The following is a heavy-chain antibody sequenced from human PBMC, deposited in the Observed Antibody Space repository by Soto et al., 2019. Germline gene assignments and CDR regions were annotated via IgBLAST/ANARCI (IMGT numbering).Heavy chain of an antibody. CDR3: ARDEKQLGQDY. Sequence: GGSLRLSCAASGFTFSSYAMHWVRQAPGKGLEWVAVISYDGSNKYYADSVKGRFTISRDNSKNTLYLQMNSLRAEDTAVYYCARDEKQLGQDYWGQGTLVTVSS. CDR1: GFTFSSYA. CDR2: ISYDGSNK. V-gene: IGHV3-30-3*01. J-gene: IGHJ4*02. D-gene: IGHD6-6*01.